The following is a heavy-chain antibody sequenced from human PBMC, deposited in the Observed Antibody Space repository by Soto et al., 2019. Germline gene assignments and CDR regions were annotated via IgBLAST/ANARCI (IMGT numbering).Heavy chain of an antibody. J-gene: IGHJ4*02. CDR1: DESFSSSSYY. D-gene: IGHD2-21*02. CDR3: ARQRTTVVTQDYFDH. CDR2: IYYSGRT. V-gene: IGHV4-39*01. Sequence: SENLSLTFIVSDESFSSSSYYWGLIRQPPGKGLEWIGSIYYSGRTYYNPSFKSRVTISIDTSKNQFSLKLSSVTATDTAVYYCARQRTTVVTQDYFDHWGQGAMDTV.